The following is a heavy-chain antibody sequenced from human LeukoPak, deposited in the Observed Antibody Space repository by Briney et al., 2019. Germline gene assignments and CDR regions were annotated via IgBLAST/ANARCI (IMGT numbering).Heavy chain of an antibody. CDR1: GYTFTSYG. D-gene: IGHD3-16*01. CDR3: ARAYGLGEFIFDY. Sequence: GASVKVSCKASGYTFTSYGISWVRQAPGQGLEWMGGIIPIFGTANYARKFQGRVTITADESTSTAYMELSSLRSEDTAVYYCARAYGLGEFIFDYWGQGTLVTVSS. CDR2: IIPIFGTA. J-gene: IGHJ4*02. V-gene: IGHV1-69*13.